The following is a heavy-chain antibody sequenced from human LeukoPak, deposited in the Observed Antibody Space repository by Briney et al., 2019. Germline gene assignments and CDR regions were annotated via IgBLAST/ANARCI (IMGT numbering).Heavy chain of an antibody. CDR2: IWYDGSNR. D-gene: IGHD3-22*01. CDR1: GFTFSNYG. Sequence: GGSLRLSCAASGFTFSNYGMHWVRQAPDKGLEWVAVIWYDGSNRFYAESVTGRFTISRDSSKNTLSLRVDNLRAEDTALYYCARDYYSAYSDSSGYFDYWGQGTLVTVSS. V-gene: IGHV3-33*01. J-gene: IGHJ4*02. CDR3: ARDYYSAYSDSSGYFDY.